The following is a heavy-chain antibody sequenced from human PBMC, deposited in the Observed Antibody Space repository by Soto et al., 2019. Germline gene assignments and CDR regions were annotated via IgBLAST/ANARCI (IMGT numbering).Heavy chain of an antibody. CDR1: GDSISSYS. CDR3: ARDAQLSWHRWFDP. V-gene: IGHV4-59*01. D-gene: IGHD3-10*01. J-gene: IGHJ5*02. Sequence: SETLSLTCTVSGDSISSYSWSWIRQPPGKGLEWIGYIFDSGSTDYNPSLKSRVTISVDTSKNQFSLKVISVTAADTAVYYCARDAQLSWHRWFDPWGQGTLVTVSS. CDR2: IFDSGST.